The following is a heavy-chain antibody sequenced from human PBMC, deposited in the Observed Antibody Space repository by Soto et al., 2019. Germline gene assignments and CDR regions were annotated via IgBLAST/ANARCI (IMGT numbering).Heavy chain of an antibody. CDR1: GGTFSSYT. CDR2: IIPILGIA. Sequence: VASVKVSCKASGGTFSSYTISWVRQAPGQGLEWMGRIIPILGIANYAQKFQGRVTITADKSTSTAYMELSSLRSEDTAVYYCARDPGYGYWDYWGQGTLVTVSS. V-gene: IGHV1-69*04. D-gene: IGHD5-18*01. CDR3: ARDPGYGYWDY. J-gene: IGHJ4*02.